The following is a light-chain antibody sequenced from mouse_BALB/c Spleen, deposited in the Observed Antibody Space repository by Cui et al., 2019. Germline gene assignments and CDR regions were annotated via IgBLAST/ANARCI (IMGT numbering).Light chain of an antibody. CDR1: SSVSY. CDR2: DTS. J-gene: IGKJ5*01. Sequence: QIVLTQSPAIMSASPGEKVTMTCSASSSVSYMHWYQQKSGTSPKRWIYDTSKLASGVLARFSGSGSGTSYSLTISSMEAEDAATYYCQQWSSNPPTFGAGTKLELK. CDR3: QQWSSNPPT. V-gene: IGKV4-59*01.